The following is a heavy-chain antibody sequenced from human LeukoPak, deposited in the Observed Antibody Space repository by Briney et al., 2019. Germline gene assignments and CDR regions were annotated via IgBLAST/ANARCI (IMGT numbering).Heavy chain of an antibody. Sequence: GGSLRLSCAASGFTFDDYGMSWVRQAPGKGLEWVSGINWNGGSTGYADSVKGRFTISRDNAKNSLYLQMNSLRAEDTALYHCARDRSSGNPAVVGISDYWGQGTLVTVSS. CDR1: GFTFDDYG. CDR2: INWNGGST. D-gene: IGHD6-19*01. J-gene: IGHJ4*02. CDR3: ARDRSSGNPAVVGISDY. V-gene: IGHV3-20*01.